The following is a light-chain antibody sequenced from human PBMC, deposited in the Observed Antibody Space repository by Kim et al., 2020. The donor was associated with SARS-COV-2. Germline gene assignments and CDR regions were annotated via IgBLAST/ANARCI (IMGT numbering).Light chain of an antibody. CDR1: QDIRND. Sequence: ASVGDGVTITCQASQDIRNDLGWYQQNPGRAPKRLIYGASSLQSGVPSRFSGSGSGTEFTLTISSVQPEDFATYFCLQHNTYPITFGQGTRLEIK. CDR2: GAS. V-gene: IGKV1-17*01. CDR3: LQHNTYPIT. J-gene: IGKJ5*01.